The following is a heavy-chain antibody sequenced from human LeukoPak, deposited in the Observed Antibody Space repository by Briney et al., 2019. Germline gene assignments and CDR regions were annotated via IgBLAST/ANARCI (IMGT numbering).Heavy chain of an antibody. D-gene: IGHD2-2*01. CDR2: IYYSGST. CDR1: GGSISSSSYY. Sequence: SETLSLTCTVSGGSISSSSYYWGWIRQPPGKGLVWIGSIYYSGSTYYNPSLKSRVTISVDTSKNQFSLKLSSVTAADTAVYYCATSDVVVPAAMIYWGQGTLVTVSS. V-gene: IGHV4-39*01. CDR3: ATSDVVVPAAMIY. J-gene: IGHJ4*02.